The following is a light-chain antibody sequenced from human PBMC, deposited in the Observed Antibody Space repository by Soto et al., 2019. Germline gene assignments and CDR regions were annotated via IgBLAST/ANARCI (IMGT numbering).Light chain of an antibody. CDR1: QSISSY. CDR2: DAS. J-gene: IGKJ2*01. V-gene: IGKV3-11*01. Sequence: EIVLTQSPATLSLSPGERATLSCRASQSISSYLAWYQIKPGQAPRLLFYDASTRATGIPARFSGSGSGTDFTLTISSLEPEDFAIYYCQQRSDWPRTFGRGTKLESK. CDR3: QQRSDWPRT.